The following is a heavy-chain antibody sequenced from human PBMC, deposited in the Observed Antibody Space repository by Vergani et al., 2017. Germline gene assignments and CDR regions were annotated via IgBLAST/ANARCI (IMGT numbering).Heavy chain of an antibody. Sequence: VQLVESGGGVVQPGRSLRLSCAASGFTFSSYGMHWVRQAPGKGLEWVAVIWYDGSNKYYADSVKGRFTISRDNSKNTLYLQMNSLRAEDTAVYYCAKDSGYCSSATCYSYYYYYMDAWGKGSTVTVSS. J-gene: IGHJ6*03. D-gene: IGHD2-2*01. CDR1: GFTFSSYG. V-gene: IGHV3-33*06. CDR2: IWYDGSNK. CDR3: AKDSGYCSSATCYSYYYYYMDA.